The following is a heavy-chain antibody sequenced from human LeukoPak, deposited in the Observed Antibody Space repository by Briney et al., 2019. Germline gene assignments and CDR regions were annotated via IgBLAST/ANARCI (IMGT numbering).Heavy chain of an antibody. CDR3: ARDILLWFGASTYYYMDA. D-gene: IGHD3-10*01. J-gene: IGHJ6*03. CDR2: IYSSGNT. V-gene: IGHV4-38-2*02. CDR1: GYSLSSGYY. Sequence: ASETLSLTCTISGYSLSSGYYWGWIRQPPGKGLEWIGSIYSSGNTYYNPSLKSRVTLSVDRYKNQFSLKLSSVTAADTAVYYCARDILLWFGASTYYYMDAWGKGTTVTVSS.